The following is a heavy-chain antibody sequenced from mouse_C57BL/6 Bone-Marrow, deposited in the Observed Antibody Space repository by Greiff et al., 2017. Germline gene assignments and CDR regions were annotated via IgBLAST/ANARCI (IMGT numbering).Heavy chain of an antibody. CDR3: ARAYYYSSSYFDY. J-gene: IGHJ2*01. V-gene: IGHV5-4*01. D-gene: IGHD1-1*01. Sequence: EVHLVESGGGLVKPGGSLKLSCAASGFTFSSYAMSWVRQTPEKRLEWVATISDGGSYTYYPDNVKGRFTISRDNAKNNLYLQMSHLKSEDTAMYYCARAYYYSSSYFDYWGQGTTLTVSS. CDR2: ISDGGSYT. CDR1: GFTFSSYA.